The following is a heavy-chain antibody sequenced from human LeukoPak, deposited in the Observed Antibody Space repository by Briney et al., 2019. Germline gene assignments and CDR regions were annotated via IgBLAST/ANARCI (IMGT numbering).Heavy chain of an antibody. D-gene: IGHD3-10*01. CDR2: ISSSGTYI. J-gene: IGHJ4*02. CDR1: GFTFSSYS. V-gene: IGHV3-21*01. Sequence: GGSLRLSCAASGFTFSSYSMHWVRQAPWKGLEWASSISSSGTYIYYADSVKGRFTISRDNAKNSVHLQMNSLRAEDTAVYYCARDQGGSGGNWGQGTLVTVSS. CDR3: ARDQGGSGGN.